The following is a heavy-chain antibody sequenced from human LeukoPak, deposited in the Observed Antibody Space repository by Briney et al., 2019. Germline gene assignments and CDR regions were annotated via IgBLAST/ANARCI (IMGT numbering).Heavy chain of an antibody. CDR2: ISSSSSTI. D-gene: IGHD5-18*01. Sequence: PGGSLRLSCAASGFTFSSYSMNWVRQAPGKGLEWVSYISSSSSTIYYADSVKGRFTISRDNAKNSLYLQVNSLRAEDTAVYYCARDPEDTAMVGGPKGYWGQGTLATVSS. J-gene: IGHJ4*02. V-gene: IGHV3-48*01. CDR1: GFTFSSYS. CDR3: ARDPEDTAMVGGPKGY.